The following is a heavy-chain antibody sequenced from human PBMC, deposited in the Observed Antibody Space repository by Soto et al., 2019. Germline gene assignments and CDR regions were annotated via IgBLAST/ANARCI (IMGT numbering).Heavy chain of an antibody. CDR2: MSAYNGNT. CDR3: ASEREPTGTNHFAY. V-gene: IGHV1-18*01. D-gene: IGHD1-1*01. CDR1: GYTFTSYG. J-gene: IGHJ4*02. Sequence: QVQLVQSGAEVKKPGASVQVSCKASGYTFTSYGLSWVRQAPGQGLEWIGWMSAYNGNTNYAQKFQDRVTMTRDTSTSTAYLELRSLRSDDTAVYYCASEREPTGTNHFAYWGQGTLVTV.